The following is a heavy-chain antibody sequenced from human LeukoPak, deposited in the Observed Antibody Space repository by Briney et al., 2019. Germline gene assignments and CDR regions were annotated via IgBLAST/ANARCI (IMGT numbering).Heavy chain of an antibody. J-gene: IGHJ5*02. V-gene: IGHV4-39*07. CDR2: MYYSGST. CDR1: GGSISSSSYY. Sequence: SETLSLTCTVSGGSISSSSYYWGWIRQPPGKGLEWIGSMYYSGSTYYNPSLKSRVTISVDTSKNQFSLKLSSVTAADTAVYYCASKFYGSGSYALWNWFDPWGQGTLVTVSS. D-gene: IGHD3-10*01. CDR3: ASKFYGSGSYALWNWFDP.